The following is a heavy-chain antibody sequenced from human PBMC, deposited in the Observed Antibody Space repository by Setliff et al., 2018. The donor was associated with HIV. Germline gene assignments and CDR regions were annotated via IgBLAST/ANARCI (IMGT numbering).Heavy chain of an antibody. D-gene: IGHD2-2*02. CDR3: GTDVPYTGGGALYI. J-gene: IGHJ3*02. CDR1: GFTFSGAE. Sequence: GGSLRLSCVASGFTFSGAEIHRVRQASGKGLEWVGRIRSKADKYATDYGASAKGMFIISSDDSKKTAYLQMSSLLAEDTAMYYCGTDVPYTGGGALYIWGQGTMVTVSS. CDR2: IRSKADKYAT. V-gene: IGHV3-73*01.